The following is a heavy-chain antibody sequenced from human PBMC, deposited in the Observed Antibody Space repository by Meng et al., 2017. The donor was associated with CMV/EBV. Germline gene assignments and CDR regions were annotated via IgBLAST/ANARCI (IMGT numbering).Heavy chain of an antibody. CDR1: GFTFSSYA. CDR3: GKDSSGPLDY. V-gene: IGHV3-30*04. Sequence: GESLKISCAASGFTFSSYAMHWVRQAPGKGLEWVAVISYDGSNKYYADSVKGRFTISRDNSKNTLYLQMNSLRAEDTAVYYCGKDSSGPLDYWGQGTLVTVSS. CDR2: ISYDGSNK. J-gene: IGHJ4*02.